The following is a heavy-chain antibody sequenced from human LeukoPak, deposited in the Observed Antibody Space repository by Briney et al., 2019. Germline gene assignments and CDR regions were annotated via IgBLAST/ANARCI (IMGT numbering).Heavy chain of an antibody. CDR1: GLNFRDYG. Sequence: GGSLRLSCSGSGLNFRDYGLSWVRQAPGKGLEWVPGINWDGENTAYADSVKGRFTISRDNAENALYLQMDSLRAEDTALYYCARDLSATWYSLAYWGRGTLVTVSA. V-gene: IGHV3-20*04. J-gene: IGHJ4*02. CDR3: ARDLSATWYSLAY. CDR2: INWDGENT. D-gene: IGHD2-15*01.